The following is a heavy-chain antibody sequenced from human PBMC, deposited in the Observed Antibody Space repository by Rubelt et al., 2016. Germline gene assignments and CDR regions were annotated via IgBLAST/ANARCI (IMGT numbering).Heavy chain of an antibody. V-gene: IGHV3-48*03. Sequence: EVQLVESGGGLVQPGGSLRLSCAASGFTFSSYEMNWVRQAPGKGLEWVSSISSCGSTIYNAAPVKGRLTSSRDNAKNSLYLQMNSLRAEDTAVYYCARSDIVATITDYWGQGTLVTVSS. CDR3: ARSDIVATITDY. D-gene: IGHD5-12*01. CDR1: GFTFSSYE. J-gene: IGHJ4*02. CDR2: ISSCGSTI.